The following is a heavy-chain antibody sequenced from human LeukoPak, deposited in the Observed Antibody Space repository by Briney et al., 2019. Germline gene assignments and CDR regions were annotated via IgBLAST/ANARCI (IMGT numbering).Heavy chain of an antibody. CDR3: ARGKTGYCSSTSCHMLLLFDY. J-gene: IGHJ4*02. V-gene: IGHV1-2*02. D-gene: IGHD2-2*02. Sequence: ASVKVSCKASGYTFTGYYMHWVRQAPGQGLEWMGWISPNSGGTNYTQKFQGRVTMTRDTSISTAYMELSRLRSDDTAVYYCARGKTGYCSSTSCHMLLLFDYWGQGTLVTVSS. CDR1: GYTFTGYY. CDR2: ISPNSGGT.